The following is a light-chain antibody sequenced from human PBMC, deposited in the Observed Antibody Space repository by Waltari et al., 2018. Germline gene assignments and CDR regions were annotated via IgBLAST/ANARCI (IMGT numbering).Light chain of an antibody. CDR2: YTSDLDN. Sequence: QAVLTQPSSLSASPGVSASLTCTLRSGINVGSYMIYWYQQKPGSPPQYLLKYTSDLDNQQGSGVPRRFSGSKDASANAGILLISGLQSEDEADYYCMIWHSSAWVFGGGTKLTVL. CDR3: MIWHSSAWV. V-gene: IGLV5-45*03. CDR1: SGINVGSYM. J-gene: IGLJ3*02.